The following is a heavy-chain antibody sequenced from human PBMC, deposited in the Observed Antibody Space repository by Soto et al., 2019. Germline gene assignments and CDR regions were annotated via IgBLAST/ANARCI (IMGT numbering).Heavy chain of an antibody. CDR2: IKQDGSEK. Sequence: GGSLRLSCAASGFTFSSYWMSWVRQAPGKGLEWVANIKQDGSEKYYVDSVKGLFTISRDNAKNSLYLQMNSLRAEDTAVYYCARPSIAARPNGFDYWGQGTLVTVSS. CDR3: ARPSIAARPNGFDY. D-gene: IGHD6-6*01. CDR1: GFTFSSYW. V-gene: IGHV3-7*01. J-gene: IGHJ4*02.